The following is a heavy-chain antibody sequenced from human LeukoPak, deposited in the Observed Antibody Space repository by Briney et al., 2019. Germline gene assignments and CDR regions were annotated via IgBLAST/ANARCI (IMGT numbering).Heavy chain of an antibody. D-gene: IGHD6-13*01. V-gene: IGHV3-9*01. J-gene: IGHJ4*02. CDR3: AKGAVIAAAGPFDY. CDR1: GFTFDDYA. Sequence: PGRSLRLSCAASGFTFDDYAMHWVRQAPGKGLEWVSGISWNSGSIGYADSVKGRFTISRDNAKNSLYLQMNSLRAEDTASYYCAKGAVIAAAGPFDYWGQGTLVTVSS. CDR2: ISWNSGSI.